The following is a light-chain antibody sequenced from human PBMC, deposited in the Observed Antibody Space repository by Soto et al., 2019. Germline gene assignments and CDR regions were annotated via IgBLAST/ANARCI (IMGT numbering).Light chain of an antibody. CDR3: FSKISGFVYG. CDR2: DVN. V-gene: IGLV2-14*01. J-gene: IGLJ1*01. CDR1: NTDLGVYGY. Sequence: QSVLAQPASVSGSFGHSITISCSGPNTDLGVYGYVSWYQHHPGKAPKLLIYDVNNRPSGISDRFSGSKSGDTASLTISGLQAEDEADYFCFSKISGFVYGFGTGTKV.